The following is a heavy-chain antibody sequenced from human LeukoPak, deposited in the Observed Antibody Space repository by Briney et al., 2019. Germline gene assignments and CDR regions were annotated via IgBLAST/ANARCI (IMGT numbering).Heavy chain of an antibody. D-gene: IGHD5-12*01. CDR3: ARGSRGYSGYFDY. Sequence: SETLSLTCAVYGGSFSGYYWSWIRQPPGKGLEWIGEINHSGSTNYNPSLKSRVTISVDTSKNQFSLKLSSVTAADTAVYYCARGSRGYSGYFDYWGQGTLVTVSS. J-gene: IGHJ4*02. V-gene: IGHV4-34*01. CDR1: GGSFSGYY. CDR2: INHSGST.